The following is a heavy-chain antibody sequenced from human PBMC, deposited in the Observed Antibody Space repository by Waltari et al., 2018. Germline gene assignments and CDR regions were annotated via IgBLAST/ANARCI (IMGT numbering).Heavy chain of an antibody. CDR3: AREIAAAGTGN. CDR1: GGSFSGYY. D-gene: IGHD6-13*01. J-gene: IGHJ4*02. CDR2: LNHSGST. Sequence: QVQLQQWRAGLLKPSETLSLTCAVYGGSFSGYYWLWIRQHPGRWLVGIGELNHSGSTNYKPSLKSRVTISVDTSKNQFARKLSSVTAADTAVYYWAREIAAAGTGNWGQGTLVTVSS. V-gene: IGHV4-34*01.